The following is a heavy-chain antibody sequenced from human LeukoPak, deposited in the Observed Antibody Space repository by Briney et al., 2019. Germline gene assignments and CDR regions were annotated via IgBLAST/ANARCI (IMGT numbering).Heavy chain of an antibody. CDR2: ISGSGGST. D-gene: IGHD6-13*01. CDR1: GFTFSSYA. V-gene: IGHV3-23*01. CDR3: AGRAVYSSSFWFDP. J-gene: IGHJ5*02. Sequence: GGSLRLSCAASGFTFSSYAMSWVRQAPGKGLEWVSAISGSGGSTYYADSVKGRFTISRDNSKNTLFLQMNSLRAEDTAVYYCAGRAVYSSSFWFDPWGQGTLVTVSS.